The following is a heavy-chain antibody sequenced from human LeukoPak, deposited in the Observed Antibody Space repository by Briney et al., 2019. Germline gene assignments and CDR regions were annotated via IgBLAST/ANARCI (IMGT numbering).Heavy chain of an antibody. CDR3: AKLAVAGTIDY. V-gene: IGHV3-9*01. Sequence: GGSLGLSCAASGFTFDDYAMHWVRQAPGKGLEWVSGISWNSGSIGYADSVKGRFTISRDNAKNSLYLQMNSLRAEDTALYYCAKLAVAGTIDYWGQGTLVTVSS. D-gene: IGHD6-19*01. J-gene: IGHJ4*02. CDR2: ISWNSGSI. CDR1: GFTFDDYA.